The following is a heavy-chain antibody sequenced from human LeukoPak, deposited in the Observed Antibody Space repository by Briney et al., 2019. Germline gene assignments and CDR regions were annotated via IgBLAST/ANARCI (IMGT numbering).Heavy chain of an antibody. CDR1: GFTFSDYY. CDR3: ARDVGPLDY. J-gene: IGHJ4*02. CDR2: IRSSGSTI. V-gene: IGHV3-11*01. D-gene: IGHD3-10*01. Sequence: PGGSLRLSCAASGFTFSDYYMSWIRQAPGKGLEWVSYIRSSGSTIYYADSVKGRFTISRDNAKNSLYLQMNSRRPDDTAGYYCARDVGPLDYWGQGTLVTVSS.